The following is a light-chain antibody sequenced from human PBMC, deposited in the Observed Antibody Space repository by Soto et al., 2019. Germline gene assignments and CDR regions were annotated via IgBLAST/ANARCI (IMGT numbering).Light chain of an antibody. CDR3: QQYGSSPIT. V-gene: IGKV3-20*01. J-gene: IGKJ5*01. CDR2: ATS. Sequence: ILLPPSPGTLSFSPGESAQLSCRASQSVSSYLAWDQQKPGQAPRLLIYATSNRATGIPARFSGSGSGTDFTLTISTLQSEDFAVYYCQQYGSSPITCGQGTQLEIK. CDR1: QSVSSY.